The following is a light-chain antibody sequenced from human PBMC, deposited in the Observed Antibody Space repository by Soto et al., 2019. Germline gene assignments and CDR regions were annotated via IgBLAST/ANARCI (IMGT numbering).Light chain of an antibody. V-gene: IGKV1-33*01. J-gene: IGKJ2*01. Sequence: DIQLTQSPSSLSASVGDRVTITSQPSQDITNYLNWYQQKPGKAPRLLIAGASKLETGVPSRFSGSRSGTDYTFTIGSLQPEDIATYYCQHYANLPYTFGQGTKLEIK. CDR3: QHYANLPYT. CDR1: QDITNY. CDR2: GAS.